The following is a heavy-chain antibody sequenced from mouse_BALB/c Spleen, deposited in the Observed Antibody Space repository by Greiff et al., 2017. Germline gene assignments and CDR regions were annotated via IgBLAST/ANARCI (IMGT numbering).Heavy chain of an antibody. CDR2: INPGSGGT. V-gene: IGHV1-54*01. CDR3: ARRGDYSCYAMDY. D-gene: IGHD1-1*01. CDR1: GYAFTNYL. J-gene: IGHJ4*01. Sequence: QVHVKQSGAELVRPGTSVKVSCKASGYAFTNYLIEWVKQRPGQGLEWIGVINPGSGGTNYNEKFKGKATLTADKSSSTAYMQLSSLTSDDSAVYFCARRGDYSCYAMDYWGQGTSVTVSS.